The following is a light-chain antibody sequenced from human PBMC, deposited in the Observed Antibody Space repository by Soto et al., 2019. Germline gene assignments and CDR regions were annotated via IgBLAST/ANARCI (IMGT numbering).Light chain of an antibody. Sequence: QSALTQPASVSGSPGQSITISCTGTSSDVGSYNFVSWYQQHPGKGPKLMIFEVSHRPSGVSNRFSGSKSGSTASLTISGLQAEDEADYYCSSYTSTNTLVFGGGTKLTV. CDR2: EVS. V-gene: IGLV2-14*01. J-gene: IGLJ3*02. CDR3: SSYTSTNTLV. CDR1: SSDVGSYNF.